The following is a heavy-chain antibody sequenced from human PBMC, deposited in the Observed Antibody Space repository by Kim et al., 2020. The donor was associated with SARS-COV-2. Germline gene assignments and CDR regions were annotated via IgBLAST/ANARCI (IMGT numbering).Heavy chain of an antibody. V-gene: IGHV3-30*04. Sequence: GGSLRLSCAASGFTFSSYAMHWVRQAPGKGLEWVAVISYDGSNKYYADSVKGRFTISRDNSKNTLYLQMNSLRAEDTAVYYCARDSLGQWLLTYYYYYGMDVWGQGTTVTVSS. D-gene: IGHD6-19*01. CDR1: GFTFSSYA. CDR2: ISYDGSNK. CDR3: ARDSLGQWLLTYYYYYGMDV. J-gene: IGHJ6*02.